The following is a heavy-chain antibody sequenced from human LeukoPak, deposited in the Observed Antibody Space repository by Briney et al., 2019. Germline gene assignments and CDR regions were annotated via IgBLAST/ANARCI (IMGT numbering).Heavy chain of an antibody. CDR2: ISSNGGST. Sequence: GGSLRLSCAASGFTFSSYAMHWVRQAPGKGLEYVSAISSNGGSTYYANSVKGRFTISRDNSKNTLYLQMGSLRAEDMAVYYCARAGFQLELLDAFDIWGQGTMVTVSS. CDR1: GFTFSSYA. D-gene: IGHD1-1*01. CDR3: ARAGFQLELLDAFDI. J-gene: IGHJ3*02. V-gene: IGHV3-64*01.